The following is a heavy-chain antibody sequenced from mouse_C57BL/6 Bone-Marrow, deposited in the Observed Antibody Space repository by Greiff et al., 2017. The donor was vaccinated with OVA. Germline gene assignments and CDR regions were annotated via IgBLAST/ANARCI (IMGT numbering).Heavy chain of an antibody. CDR1: GYSITSDYA. CDR2: ISYSGST. CDR3: ARSGYGYYYFDY. Sequence: EVQGVESGPGLVKPSQSLSLTCTVTGYSITSDYAWNWIRQFPGNKLEWMGYISYSGSTSYNPSLKSRISITRDTSKNQFFLQLNSVTTEDTATYYCARSGYGYYYFDYWGQGTTLTVSS. V-gene: IGHV3-2*02. J-gene: IGHJ2*01. D-gene: IGHD2-2*01.